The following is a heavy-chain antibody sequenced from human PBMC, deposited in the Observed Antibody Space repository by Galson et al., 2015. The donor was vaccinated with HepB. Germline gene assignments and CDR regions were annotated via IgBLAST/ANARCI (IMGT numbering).Heavy chain of an antibody. D-gene: IGHD3-22*01. CDR1: GFTFSSYE. V-gene: IGHV3-48*03. J-gene: IGHJ4*02. CDR3: ARLKGDSSDYYYDY. Sequence: PLRLSCAASGFTFSSYEMDWVRQAPGKGLEWVSYISRSDNTIYYADSVKGRFTMSRDNARNSLYLQMNSLRAEDAAVYYCARLKGDSSDYYYDYWGQGTLVTVSS. CDR2: ISRSDNTI.